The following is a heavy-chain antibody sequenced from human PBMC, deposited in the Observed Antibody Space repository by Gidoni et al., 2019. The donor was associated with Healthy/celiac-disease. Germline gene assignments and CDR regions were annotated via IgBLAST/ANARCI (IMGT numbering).Heavy chain of an antibody. V-gene: IGHV4-4*07. Sequence: QVQLQESGPGLVKPSETLSLTCTASGGSISSYYWSWIWQPAGKGLEWIGRIYTSGSTNYNPSLKSRVTMSVDTSKNQFSLKLSSVTAADTAVYYCARDAYDSSAFSTERGRYGRYWFDPWGQGTLVTVSS. CDR2: IYTSGST. D-gene: IGHD3-22*01. CDR1: GGSISSYY. J-gene: IGHJ5*02. CDR3: ARDAYDSSAFSTERGRYGRYWFDP.